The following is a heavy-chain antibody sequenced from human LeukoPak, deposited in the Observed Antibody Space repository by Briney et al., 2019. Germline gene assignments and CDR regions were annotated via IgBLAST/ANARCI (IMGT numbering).Heavy chain of an antibody. CDR2: ISWNSGSI. D-gene: IGHD2-2*01. Sequence: GGSLRLSCAASGFTFSSYEMNWVRQAPGKGLEWVSGISWNSGSIGYADSVKGRFTISRDNAKNSLYLQMNSLRAEDTALYYCAASRTNYYYHMDVWGKGATVTISS. J-gene: IGHJ6*03. CDR3: AASRTNYYYHMDV. V-gene: IGHV3-9*01. CDR1: GFTFSSYE.